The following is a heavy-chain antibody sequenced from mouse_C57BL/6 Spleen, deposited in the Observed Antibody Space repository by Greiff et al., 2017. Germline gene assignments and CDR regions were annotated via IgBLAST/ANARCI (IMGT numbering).Heavy chain of an antibody. J-gene: IGHJ4*01. Sequence: EVMLVESGGDLVKPGGSLKLSCAASGFTFSSYGMSWVRQTPDKRLEWVATISSGGSYTYYPDSVKGRFTISRDNAKNTLYLQMSSLKSEDTAMYYCARQKGDDYALYYAMDYWGQGTSVTVSS. CDR2: ISSGGSYT. CDR1: GFTFSSYG. CDR3: ARQKGDDYALYYAMDY. D-gene: IGHD2-4*01. V-gene: IGHV5-6*01.